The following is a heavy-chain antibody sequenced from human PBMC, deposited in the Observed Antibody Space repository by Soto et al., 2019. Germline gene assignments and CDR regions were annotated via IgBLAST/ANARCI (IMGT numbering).Heavy chain of an antibody. V-gene: IGHV3-11*03. Sequence: QVPLMESGGGLVKPGGSLRLSCAASGFTFSDYYMSWIRQAPGKGLEWISYINNSGSYTNYADSVKGRFTISRDNAKNSLYLQMNSLRAEDTAVYYCARTIAAAGGRRYFDLWGRGTLVTVSS. CDR1: GFTFSDYY. CDR3: ARTIAAAGGRRYFDL. J-gene: IGHJ2*01. D-gene: IGHD6-13*01. CDR2: INNSGSYT.